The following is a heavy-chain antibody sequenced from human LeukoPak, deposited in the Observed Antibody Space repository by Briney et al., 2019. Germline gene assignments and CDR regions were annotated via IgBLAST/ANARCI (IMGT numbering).Heavy chain of an antibody. CDR1: GGSFSGYY. CDR3: ARGFGRIAAAKRRHYYFDY. Sequence: PSETLSLTCAVYGGSFSGYYWSWIRQPPGKGLEWIGEINHSGSTNYNPSLKSRVTISVDTSENQFSLKLSSVTAADTAVYYCARGFGRIAAAKRRHYYFDYWGQGTLVTVSS. J-gene: IGHJ4*02. D-gene: IGHD6-13*01. CDR2: INHSGST. V-gene: IGHV4-34*01.